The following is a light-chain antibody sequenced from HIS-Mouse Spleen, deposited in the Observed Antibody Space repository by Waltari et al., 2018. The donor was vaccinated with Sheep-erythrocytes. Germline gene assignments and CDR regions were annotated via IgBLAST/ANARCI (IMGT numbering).Light chain of an antibody. CDR1: KLGDKY. CDR2: QDT. V-gene: IGLV3-1*01. J-gene: IGLJ2*01. Sequence: SYELTQPPSVSVSPGQTASITCSGDKLGDKYACWYQQKPGQSPVLVIYQDTKRPSGVPAGFAGSSDGTTAALTSSGTQARDGADYYRQARDSRIVVFVGGTKLTVL. CDR3: QARDSRIVV.